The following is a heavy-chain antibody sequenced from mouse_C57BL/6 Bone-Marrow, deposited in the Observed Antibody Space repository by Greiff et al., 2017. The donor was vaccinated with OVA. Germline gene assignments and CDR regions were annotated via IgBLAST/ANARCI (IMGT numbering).Heavy chain of an antibody. CDR1: GYTFTSYG. J-gene: IGHJ3*01. CDR2: IYPRSGHT. D-gene: IGHD1-1*01. V-gene: IGHV1-81*01. Sequence: VQLQQSGAELARPGASVKLSCKASGYTFTSYGISWVKQRTGQGLEWIGEIYPRSGHTYYNEKFKGKATLTADKSSSTADMELRSLTSEDSAVYFCARSFITTVGAYWGQGTLVTVSA. CDR3: ARSFITTVGAY.